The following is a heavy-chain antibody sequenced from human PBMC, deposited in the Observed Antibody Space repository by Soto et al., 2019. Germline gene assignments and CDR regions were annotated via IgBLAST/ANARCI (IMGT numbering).Heavy chain of an antibody. CDR3: ARDLRSSSTNYFDF. Sequence: GGSLRLSCTASGFLFTDYYMSWIRQPPGKGLEWLAYIDGSSDYTNSADSVKGRFTISRDNAKNSVFLQMINLRADDTAVYYCARDLRSSSTNYFDFWGRGTLVTVSS. J-gene: IGHJ4*02. CDR1: GFLFTDYY. D-gene: IGHD2-8*01. CDR2: IDGSSDYT. V-gene: IGHV3-11*06.